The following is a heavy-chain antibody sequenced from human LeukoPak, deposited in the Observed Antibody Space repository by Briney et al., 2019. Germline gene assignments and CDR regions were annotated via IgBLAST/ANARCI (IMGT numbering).Heavy chain of an antibody. J-gene: IGHJ4*02. CDR3: ARDSYGDYAVDY. CDR2: INPSGGST. CDR1: GYTFTGYY. D-gene: IGHD4-17*01. V-gene: IGHV1-46*01. Sequence: ASVKVSCKASGYTFTGYYMHWVRQAPGQGLEWMGIINPSGGSTSYAQKFQGRVTMTRDTSTSTVYMELSSLRSEDTAVYYCARDSYGDYAVDYWGQGTLVTVSS.